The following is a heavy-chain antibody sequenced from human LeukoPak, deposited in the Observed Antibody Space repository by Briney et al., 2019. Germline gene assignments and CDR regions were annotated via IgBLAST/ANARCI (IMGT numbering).Heavy chain of an antibody. Sequence: GGSLRLSCAASGFTFSSYSMNWVRQAPGKGLEWVSSISSSSSYIYYADSVKGRFTISRDNAKNSLYLQMNSLRAEDTAVYYCARDRRYGDYPFWYWGQGTLVTVSS. CDR3: ARDRRYGDYPFWY. CDR2: ISSSSSYI. J-gene: IGHJ4*02. D-gene: IGHD4-17*01. V-gene: IGHV3-21*01. CDR1: GFTFSSYS.